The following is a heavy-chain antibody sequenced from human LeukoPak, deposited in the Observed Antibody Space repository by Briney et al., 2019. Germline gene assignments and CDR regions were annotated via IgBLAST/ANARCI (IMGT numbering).Heavy chain of an antibody. CDR1: GFKLSSFW. V-gene: IGHV3-7*01. Sequence: PGGSLRLSCAASGFKLSSFWMSWVRQAPGKGLEWVAKIKEDGSEKYYVDSVKGRFTISRDNAKNSLYLQMNSLRAEDTAVYYCAELGITMIGGVWGKGTTVTISS. CDR3: AELGITMIGGV. CDR2: IKEDGSEK. D-gene: IGHD3-10*02. J-gene: IGHJ6*04.